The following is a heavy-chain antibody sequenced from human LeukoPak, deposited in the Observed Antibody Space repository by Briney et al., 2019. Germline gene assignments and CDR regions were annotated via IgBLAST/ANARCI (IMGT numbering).Heavy chain of an antibody. Sequence: GGSLRLSCAASGFTFNTFSMNWVRQAPGKGPEWVSYISSSGTTAYYADSVKGRFTISRDNAKNSLYLQMNSLKTEDTAVYYCTTTQYSDSSLRYWGQGTPVTVSP. CDR2: ISSSGTTA. J-gene: IGHJ4*02. CDR3: TTTQYSDSSLRY. CDR1: GFTFNTFS. D-gene: IGHD1-26*01. V-gene: IGHV3-48*04.